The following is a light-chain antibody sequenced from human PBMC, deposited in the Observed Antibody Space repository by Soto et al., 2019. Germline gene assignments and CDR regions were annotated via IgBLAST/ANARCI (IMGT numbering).Light chain of an antibody. CDR1: SSDVGDYKY. J-gene: IGLJ7*01. CDR2: EVS. CDR3: SSFISSSTIV. V-gene: IGLV2-14*01. Sequence: QSALTQPASVSGAPGQSITISCTGTSSDVGDYKYVSWYQKHPGKAPKALIYEVSNRPSDVSLRFSGSKSGTTAFLTISGLQAEDEADYYCSSFISSSTIVFGSGTQLTVL.